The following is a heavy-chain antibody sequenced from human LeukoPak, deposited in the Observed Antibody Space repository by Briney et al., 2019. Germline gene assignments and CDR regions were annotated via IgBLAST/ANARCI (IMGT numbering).Heavy chain of an antibody. V-gene: IGHV1-24*01. CDR3: ATRGLVVDYYDTSGYYGHYFDY. D-gene: IGHD3-22*01. CDR1: GYSLTGLS. J-gene: IGHJ4*02. CDR2: FAPEDGET. Sequence: ASVKVSCKVTGYSLTGLSMHWVRQAPGKGLEWMGGFAPEDGETIFAQHFQGRVTMTEDTSTDTAHMELSSLRSDDTAVYYCATRGLVVDYYDTSGYYGHYFDYWGQGTLVTVSS.